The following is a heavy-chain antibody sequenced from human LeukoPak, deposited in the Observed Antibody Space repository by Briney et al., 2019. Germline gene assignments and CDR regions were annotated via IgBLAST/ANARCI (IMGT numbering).Heavy chain of an antibody. V-gene: IGHV4-38-2*01. D-gene: IGHD5-18*01. CDR2: IYYSGST. CDR1: GYSINSGYY. CDR3: ARGGYSYGYMGY. Sequence: SETLSLTCGVSGYSINSGYYWGWIRQPPGKGPEWSGSIYYSGSTYYNPSLKSRVTISLDTSKNQFSLNLSSVTAADTAFYYCARGGYSYGYMGYWGQGPLVTVSS. J-gene: IGHJ4*02.